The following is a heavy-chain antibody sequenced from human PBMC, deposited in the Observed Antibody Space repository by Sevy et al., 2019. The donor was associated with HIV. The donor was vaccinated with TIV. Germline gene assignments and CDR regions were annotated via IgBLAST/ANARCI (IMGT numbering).Heavy chain of an antibody. D-gene: IGHD3-22*01. Sequence: GGSLRLSCAASGFTFSSYSMNWVRQAPGKGLEWVSSISSSSSYIYYADSVKGRFTISRDNAKNSLYLQMNSLRAEDTAVYYCARAAYYYDSSGYYYVDYWVQGTLVTVSS. CDR2: ISSSSSYI. CDR3: ARAAYYYDSSGYYYVDY. V-gene: IGHV3-21*01. J-gene: IGHJ4*02. CDR1: GFTFSSYS.